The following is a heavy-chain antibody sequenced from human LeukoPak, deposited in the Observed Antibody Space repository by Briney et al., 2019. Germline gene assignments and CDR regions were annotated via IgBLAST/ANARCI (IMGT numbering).Heavy chain of an antibody. J-gene: IGHJ4*02. V-gene: IGHV4-59*08. CDR1: GGSISSYY. Sequence: SETLSLTCTVSGGSISSYYWSWIRQPPGKGLEWIGYIYYSGSTNYNPSLKSRVTISVDTSKNQFSLKLSSVTAADTAVYYCASMGMTTALGADYWGQGTLVTVSS. CDR3: ASMGMTTALGADY. D-gene: IGHD4-17*01. CDR2: IYYSGST.